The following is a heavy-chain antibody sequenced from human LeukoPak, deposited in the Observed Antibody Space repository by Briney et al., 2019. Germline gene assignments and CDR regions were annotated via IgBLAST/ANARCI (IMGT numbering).Heavy chain of an antibody. CDR2: IIPIFGTA. J-gene: IGHJ4*02. Sequence: SVKVSCKASGGTFSSYAISWVGQAPGQGLERMGGIIPIFGTANYAEKFQGRVTITADKSTTKAYMELSSLRTEDTAVYYCARAGYYDSSGYYYGFLWGQGTLVTVSS. CDR1: GGTFSSYA. V-gene: IGHV1-69*06. CDR3: ARAGYYDSSGYYYGFL. D-gene: IGHD3-22*01.